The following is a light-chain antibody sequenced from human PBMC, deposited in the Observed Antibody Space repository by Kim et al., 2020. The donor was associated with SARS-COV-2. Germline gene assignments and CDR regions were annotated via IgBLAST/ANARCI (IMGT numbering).Light chain of an antibody. CDR2: GAS. Sequence: EIVMTQSPATLSVSPGERATLSCRASQSVSSNLAWYQQKPDQAPRLLIYGASTRATGIPARFSGSGSGTEFTLTISSLQSEDFAVYYCQQYNNWPPDTFGLGTRLEI. V-gene: IGKV3-15*01. CDR3: QQYNNWPPDT. CDR1: QSVSSN. J-gene: IGKJ5*01.